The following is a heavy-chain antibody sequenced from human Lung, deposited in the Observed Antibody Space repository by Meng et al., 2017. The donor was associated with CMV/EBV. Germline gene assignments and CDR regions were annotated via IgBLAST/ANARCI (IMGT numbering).Heavy chain of an antibody. Sequence: GESXKISCAASGFTFSNFWMNWVRRAPGKGLEWVANIEDNGSGVYYVDSVKGRFTISRDNARNALYLQMDSLRVEDTAVYYCYMGHYSGAWGQGTLVTVSS. CDR2: IEDNGSGV. J-gene: IGHJ5*02. D-gene: IGHD1-26*01. CDR1: GFTFSNFW. CDR3: YMGHYSGA. V-gene: IGHV3-7*01.